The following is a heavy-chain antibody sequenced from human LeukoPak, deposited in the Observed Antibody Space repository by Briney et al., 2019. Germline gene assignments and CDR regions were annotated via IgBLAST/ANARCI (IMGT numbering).Heavy chain of an antibody. CDR2: ISEDARTR. CDR3: ATVRGPTVETMYFDY. V-gene: IGHV3-48*02. CDR1: GFTFSSYS. D-gene: IGHD4-23*01. Sequence: PGGSLRLSCATSGFTFSSYSIIWVRQAPGKGLEWVSYISEDARTRYFADAVKGRFSISRDSAKNSVYLQMNSLRDDDTAVYYCATVRGPTVETMYFDYWGQGTLVTVSS. J-gene: IGHJ4*02.